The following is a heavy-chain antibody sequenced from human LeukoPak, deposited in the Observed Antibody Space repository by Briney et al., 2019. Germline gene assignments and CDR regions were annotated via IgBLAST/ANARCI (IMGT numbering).Heavy chain of an antibody. CDR1: GYTFTSYG. V-gene: IGHV1-18*01. CDR3: AREYSSSTSCYTVRPYYYYGMDV. CDR2: ISAYNGNT. J-gene: IGHJ6*02. Sequence: GASVKVSCKASGYTFTSYGISWVRQAPGQGLEWMGWISAYNGNTNYAQKLQGRVTMTTDTSTSTAYMELRSLRSDDTAVYYCAREYSSSTSCYTVRPYYYYGMDVWGQGTTVTVSS. D-gene: IGHD2-2*01.